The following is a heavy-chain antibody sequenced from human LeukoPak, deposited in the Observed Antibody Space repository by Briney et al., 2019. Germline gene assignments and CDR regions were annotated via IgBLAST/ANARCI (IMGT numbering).Heavy chain of an antibody. CDR3: AREILGGFNPGAY. CDR1: GGSVINTNW. D-gene: IGHD1-14*01. Sequence: SETLSLTCGVSGGSVINTNWWTWVRQPPGKGLEWIGEVHLDGRTNYNPSLESRLTMSVDVSENQVSLKLTSVTAADTAVYYCAREILGGFNPGAYWGQGTLVTVSS. V-gene: IGHV4-4*02. CDR2: VHLDGRT. J-gene: IGHJ4*02.